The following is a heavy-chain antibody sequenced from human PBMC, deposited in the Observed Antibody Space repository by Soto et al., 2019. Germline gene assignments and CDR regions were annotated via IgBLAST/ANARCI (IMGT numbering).Heavy chain of an antibody. Sequence: GGSLRLSCAASGFTFSSYGMHWVRQAPGKGLEWVAVIWYDGSNKYYADSVKGRFTISRDNSKNTLYLQMNSLRAEDTAVYYCARYRYPNMVRGVIIPDYYYYGMDVWGQGTTVTVSS. CDR2: IWYDGSNK. CDR3: ARYRYPNMVRGVIIPDYYYYGMDV. D-gene: IGHD3-10*01. V-gene: IGHV3-33*01. CDR1: GFTFSSYG. J-gene: IGHJ6*02.